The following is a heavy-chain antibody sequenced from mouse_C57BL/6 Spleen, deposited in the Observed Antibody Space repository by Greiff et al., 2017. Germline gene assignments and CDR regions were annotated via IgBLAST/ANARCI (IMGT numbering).Heavy chain of an antibody. CDR2: IHPNSGST. V-gene: IGHV1-64*01. Sequence: QVQLLQPGAELVKPGASVKLSCKASGYTFTSYWMHWVKQRPGQGLEWMGMIHPNSGSTNYNEKFKSKATLTVDKSSSTADMQLSSLTSEDSAVYYGSREDSFGCWGQGTLVTVTA. CDR3: SREDSFGC. CDR1: GYTFTSYW. J-gene: IGHJ3*01.